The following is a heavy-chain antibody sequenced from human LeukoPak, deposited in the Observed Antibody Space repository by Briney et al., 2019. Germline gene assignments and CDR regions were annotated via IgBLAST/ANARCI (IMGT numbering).Heavy chain of an antibody. J-gene: IGHJ3*02. CDR1: GFTVSGNY. V-gene: IGHV3-66*01. Sequence: GGSLRLSCAESGFTVSGNYMSWVRQAPGKGLGWVSVIYSGGSTYYADSVKGRFTISRDNSKNTLYLQMNSLRAEDTAVYYCARDLVVRGVIMNDAFDIWGQGTMVTVSS. CDR3: ARDLVVRGVIMNDAFDI. CDR2: IYSGGST. D-gene: IGHD3-10*01.